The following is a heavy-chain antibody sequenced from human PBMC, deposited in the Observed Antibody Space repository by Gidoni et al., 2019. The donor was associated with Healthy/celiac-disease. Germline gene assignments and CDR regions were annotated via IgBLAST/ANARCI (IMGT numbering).Heavy chain of an antibody. Sequence: QVQLVESGGGVVQPGRSLRLSWAASGFTFSSYAMHWVRQAPGKGLEWVAVISYDGSNKYYADSVKGRFTISRDNSKNTLYLQMNSLRAEDTAVYYCARGPHFGVLIVVVPAAIYYYGMDVWGQGTTVTVSS. CDR2: ISYDGSNK. J-gene: IGHJ6*02. D-gene: IGHD2-2*01. CDR3: ARGPHFGVLIVVVPAAIYYYGMDV. V-gene: IGHV3-30*16. CDR1: GFTFSSYA.